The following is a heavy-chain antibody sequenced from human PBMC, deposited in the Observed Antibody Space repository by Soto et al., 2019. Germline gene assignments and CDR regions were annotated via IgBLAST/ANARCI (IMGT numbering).Heavy chain of an antibody. V-gene: IGHV1-69*13. Sequence: SVKVSCKASGGTFSSYAISWVRQAPGQGLELMGGIIPIFGTANYAQKFQGRVTITADESTSTAYMELSSLRSEDTAVYYCARVGYDSSGYYINWFDPWGHGTLVTVSS. CDR2: IIPIFGTA. CDR1: GGTFSSYA. D-gene: IGHD3-22*01. CDR3: ARVGYDSSGYYINWFDP. J-gene: IGHJ5*02.